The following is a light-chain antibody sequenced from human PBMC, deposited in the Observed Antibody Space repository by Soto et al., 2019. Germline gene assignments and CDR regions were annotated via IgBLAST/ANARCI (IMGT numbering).Light chain of an antibody. J-gene: IGKJ1*01. V-gene: IGKV3-15*01. Sequence: EIVVTQSPATLSVSTGERVTLSCRASQIVSINLAFYQQKPGQAPRLLIYGASTRATGIPARFSASGTGTDFTLTISDVQPEDFAVYYCHQRQSWPRTFGQGTKVDIK. CDR2: GAS. CDR3: HQRQSWPRT. CDR1: QIVSIN.